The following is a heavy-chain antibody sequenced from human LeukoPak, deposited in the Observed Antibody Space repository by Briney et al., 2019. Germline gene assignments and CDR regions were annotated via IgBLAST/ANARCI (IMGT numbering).Heavy chain of an antibody. CDR2: INPSGGST. CDR3: ARDPTGIAAAGTLFDY. J-gene: IGHJ4*02. D-gene: IGHD6-13*01. CDR1: GYTFTSYY. Sequence: ASVKVSCKASGYTFTSYYMHWVRKAPGQGLEWMGIINPSGGSTSYAQKFQGRVTMTRDTSTSTVYMELSSLRSEDTAVYYCARDPTGIAAAGTLFDYWGQGTLVTVSS. V-gene: IGHV1-46*01.